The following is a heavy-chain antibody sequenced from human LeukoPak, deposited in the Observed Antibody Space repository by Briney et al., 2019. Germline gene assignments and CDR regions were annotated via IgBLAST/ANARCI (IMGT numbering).Heavy chain of an antibody. CDR2: IYPGDSDT. CDR3: ARAEFYSPYDY. Sequence: GESLKISCQGSGYSFTNYWIGWVRQMPGKGLEWMGIIYPGDSDTRYSPSFQGQVTISVEKSINTAYLQWSSLKASDSAMYYCARAEFYSPYDYWGQGALVTVSS. V-gene: IGHV5-51*01. D-gene: IGHD1-26*01. CDR1: GYSFTNYW. J-gene: IGHJ4*02.